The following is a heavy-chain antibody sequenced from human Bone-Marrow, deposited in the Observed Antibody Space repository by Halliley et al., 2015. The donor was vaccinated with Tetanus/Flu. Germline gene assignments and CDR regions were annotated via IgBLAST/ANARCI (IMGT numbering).Heavy chain of an antibody. D-gene: IGHD2-15*01. CDR3: ARRLAVSAPYYFDY. CDR1: GASTSTSTYY. J-gene: IGHJ4*02. CDR2: IYYSGST. V-gene: IGHV4-39*01. Sequence: TLSLTCTVSGASTSTSTYYWGWIRQPPGKGLEWIASIYYSGSTYYNPPLKSRVTISVDTSKNQFSLRVTSVTAADTALYYCARRLAVSAPYYFDYWGQGSLVAVSS.